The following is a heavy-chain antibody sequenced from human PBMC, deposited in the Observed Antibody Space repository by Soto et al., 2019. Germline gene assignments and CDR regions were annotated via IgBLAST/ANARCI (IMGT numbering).Heavy chain of an antibody. V-gene: IGHV4-59*01. CDR1: GGSISGYY. D-gene: IGHD1-26*01. CDR2: IYYRGST. J-gene: IGHJ6*02. CDR3: ARQQLLPFYYALDV. Sequence: SETLSLTCNVSGGSISGYYWSWIRQSPGKGLEYIGYIYYRGSTNYNSSLKSRVTMSVDTSRNQFSLKTNSVTAADTAVYYCARQQLLPFYYALDVWGQGTTVTVSS.